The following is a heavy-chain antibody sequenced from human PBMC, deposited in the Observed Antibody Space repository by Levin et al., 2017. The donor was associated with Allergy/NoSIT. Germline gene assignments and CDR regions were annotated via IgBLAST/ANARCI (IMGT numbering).Heavy chain of an antibody. CDR3: ARAEVGSEH. V-gene: IGHV4-61*02. CDR1: GGSISSGRYY. D-gene: IGHD3-10*01. CDR2: IYSSGSA. Sequence: SCKVSGGSISSGRYYWSWIRQPAAKGLEWIGRIYSSGSANYNPSLKSRVTISVDTSKNQFSLKLSSLTAADTAVYYCARAEVGSEHWGQGTLVTVSS. J-gene: IGHJ4*02.